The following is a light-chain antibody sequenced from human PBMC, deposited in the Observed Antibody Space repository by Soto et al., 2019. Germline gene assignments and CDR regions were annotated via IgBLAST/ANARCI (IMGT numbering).Light chain of an antibody. CDR3: SSYTSSSTSRYV. CDR1: SSDVGGYNY. Sequence: QSALTQPASVSGSPGQSITISCTGTSSDVGGYNYVSWYQQHPGKAPKLMIYDVSNRPSGVSNRLSGSKSGNTASLTISGLQAEDEADYYCSSYTSSSTSRYVFGTGTKLTVL. CDR2: DVS. V-gene: IGLV2-14*01. J-gene: IGLJ1*01.